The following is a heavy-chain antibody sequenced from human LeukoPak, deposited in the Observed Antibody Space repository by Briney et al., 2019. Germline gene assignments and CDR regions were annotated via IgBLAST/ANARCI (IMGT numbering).Heavy chain of an antibody. CDR2: IIPIFGTA. Sequence: ASVKVSCKASGGTFSSYAISWVRQAPGQGLEWMGGIIPIFGTANYAQKFQGRVTITADESTSTAYMELSSLRSEDTAVYYCARESKEYYYMDVWGKGTTVTVSS. V-gene: IGHV1-69*13. CDR3: ARESKEYYYMDV. J-gene: IGHJ6*03. CDR1: GGTFSSYA.